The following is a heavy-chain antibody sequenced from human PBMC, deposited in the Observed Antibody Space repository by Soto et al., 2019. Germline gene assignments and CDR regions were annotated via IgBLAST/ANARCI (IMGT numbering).Heavy chain of an antibody. CDR1: GFTFGDYA. CDR2: IRSKAYGGTT. J-gene: IGHJ6*03. D-gene: IGHD3-9*01. Sequence: GGSLRLSCTASGFTFGDYAMSWFRQAPGKGQEWVGFIRSKAYGGTTEYAASVKGRFTISRDDSKSIAYLQMNSLKTEDTAVYYCTREALPYDILTGYYNWYYYYYMDVWGKGTTVTVSS. V-gene: IGHV3-49*03. CDR3: TREALPYDILTGYYNWYYYYYMDV.